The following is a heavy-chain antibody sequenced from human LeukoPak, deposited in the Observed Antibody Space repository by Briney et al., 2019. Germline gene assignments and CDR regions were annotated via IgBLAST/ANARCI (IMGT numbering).Heavy chain of an antibody. D-gene: IGHD2-15*01. J-gene: IGHJ4*02. V-gene: IGHV3-21*01. Sequence: GGSLRLSCAASGYTFSSYNMNWVRQATGKGLEGVSSISRTSRYIFYADSVKGIFPISRDNAQNSLYLQMNSLSVEDTAVYYCARVLETDCSGGSCYSGLDYWGQGTLVTVSS. CDR2: ISRTSRYI. CDR1: GYTFSSYN. CDR3: ARVLETDCSGGSCYSGLDY.